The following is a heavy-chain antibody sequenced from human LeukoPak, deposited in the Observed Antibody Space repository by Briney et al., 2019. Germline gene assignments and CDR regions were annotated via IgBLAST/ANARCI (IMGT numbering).Heavy chain of an antibody. CDR2: IYTTGST. CDR1: GGSISSYY. Sequence: SETLSLTCTVSGGSISSYYWSWIRQPAGKGLEWIGRIYTTGSTNYNPSLKSRVTMSVDTSKNQFSLKLSSVTAADTAVYYCAREDNGDYRNWSDPWAQGNLVTVSS. V-gene: IGHV4-4*07. J-gene: IGHJ5*02. CDR3: AREDNGDYRNWSDP. D-gene: IGHD4-17*01.